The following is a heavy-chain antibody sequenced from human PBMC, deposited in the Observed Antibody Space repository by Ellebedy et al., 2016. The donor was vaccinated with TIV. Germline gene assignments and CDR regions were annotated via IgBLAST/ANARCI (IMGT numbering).Heavy chain of an antibody. J-gene: IGHJ4*02. D-gene: IGHD1-1*01. CDR2: LYPDGRP. Sequence: GGSLRLXCAASGFSVRNNYVNWVRQAPGKGLEWVSILYPDGRPFYAGSVKGRFTISRDNSKNTLSLQMDSLRVEDTAVYFCAGASLYNRGDHWGQGTLVTVSA. CDR1: GFSVRNNY. CDR3: AGASLYNRGDH. V-gene: IGHV3-53*01.